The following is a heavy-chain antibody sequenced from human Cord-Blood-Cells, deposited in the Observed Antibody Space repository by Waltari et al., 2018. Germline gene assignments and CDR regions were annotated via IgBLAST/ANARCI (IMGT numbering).Heavy chain of an antibody. D-gene: IGHD1-26*01. V-gene: IGHV4-34*01. CDR2: INHGGST. CDR3: ARGNSGSYYWFDP. CDR1: GGSFSGYY. Sequence: QVQLQQWGAGLLKPSETLSLTCAVYGGSFSGYYWSWIRQPPGEGREWIGEINHGGSTTDHPALKSRVTLSVDTSKNQFSLKLSSVTAADTAVYYCARGNSGSYYWFDPWGQGTLVTVSS. J-gene: IGHJ5*02.